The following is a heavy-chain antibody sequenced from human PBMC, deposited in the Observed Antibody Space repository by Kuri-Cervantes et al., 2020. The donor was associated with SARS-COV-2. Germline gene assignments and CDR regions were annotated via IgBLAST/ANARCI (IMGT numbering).Heavy chain of an antibody. Sequence: SGPTLVKPTQTLTLTCTFSGFSLSTSGMCVSWIRQPPGKALEWLARIDWDDDKYYSTSLKTRLTISKDTSKNQVVLTMTNMDPVDTATYYCAHTSLGYGSGSYSDYWGQGTLVTVSS. J-gene: IGHJ4*02. CDR2: IDWDDDK. V-gene: IGHV2-70*12. CDR3: AHTSLGYGSGSYSDY. D-gene: IGHD3-10*01. CDR1: GFSLSTSGMC.